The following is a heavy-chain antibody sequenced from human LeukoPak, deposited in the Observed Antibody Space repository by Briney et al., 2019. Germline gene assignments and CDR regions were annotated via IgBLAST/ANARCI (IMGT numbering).Heavy chain of an antibody. CDR2: INPNSAGT. J-gene: IGHJ5*02. Sequence: ASVKVSCKASGYTFTGYYMHWVRQAPGQGPEWMGWINPNSAGTNYAQNFQGRVTMTRDTSINTAYMELSRLKSDDTAIYYCARESGLRGGGFDPWGQGTLVTVSS. CDR3: ARESGLRGGGFDP. V-gene: IGHV1-2*02. CDR1: GYTFTGYY. D-gene: IGHD5-12*01.